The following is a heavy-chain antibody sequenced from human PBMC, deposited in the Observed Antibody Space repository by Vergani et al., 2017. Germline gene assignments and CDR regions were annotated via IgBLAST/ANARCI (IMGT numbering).Heavy chain of an antibody. J-gene: IGHJ2*01. Sequence: EVQLVESGGGLVQPGRSLRLSCAASGFTFDDYAMHWVRQAPGKGLEWVSGISWNSGSIGYADSVKGRFTISIDNAKNSLYLQMNSLRAEDTALYYCAKDLTRTYWYFDLWGRGTLVTVSS. V-gene: IGHV3-9*01. CDR3: AKDLTRTYWYFDL. CDR2: ISWNSGSI. D-gene: IGHD3-9*01. CDR1: GFTFDDYA.